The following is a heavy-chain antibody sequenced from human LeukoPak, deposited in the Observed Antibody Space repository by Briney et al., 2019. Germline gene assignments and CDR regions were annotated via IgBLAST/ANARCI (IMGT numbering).Heavy chain of an antibody. CDR2: INPSGGST. D-gene: IGHD6-19*01. V-gene: IGHV1-46*01. CDR3: ATLPSGWPGERPAIDI. J-gene: IGHJ3*02. CDR1: GYTFTSYY. Sequence: ASVKVSCKASGYTFTSYYMHWVRQAPGQGLEWMGIINPSGGSTSYAQKFQGRVTMTRDTSTSTVYMELSSLRSEDTAVYYCATLPSGWPGERPAIDIWGQGTMVTVSS.